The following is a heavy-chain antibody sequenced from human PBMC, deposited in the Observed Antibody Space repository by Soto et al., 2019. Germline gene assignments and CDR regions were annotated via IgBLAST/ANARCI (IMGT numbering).Heavy chain of an antibody. CDR2: ISSSNRTI. D-gene: IGHD2-15*01. Sequence: SGGSLRLSGAASGFTFRSYSMNWVRQAPGKGLDGVSYISSSNRTINYADSVKGLFIISRDNAKSSLSLQMHSLRDEDKAVYYCAREGWPLLQTGMDVWGQGTTVTVSS. CDR1: GFTFRSYS. J-gene: IGHJ6*02. CDR3: AREGWPLLQTGMDV. V-gene: IGHV3-48*02.